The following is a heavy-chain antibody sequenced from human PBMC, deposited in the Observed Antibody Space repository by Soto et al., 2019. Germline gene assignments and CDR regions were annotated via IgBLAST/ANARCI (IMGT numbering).Heavy chain of an antibody. Sequence: GASVKVSCKASGYTFTSYYMHWVRQAPGQGLEWMGIINPSGGSTSYAQKFQGRVTMTRDTSTSTVYMELSSLRSEDTVVYYCAREQAYYYDSSGYSAYNWFDPWGQGTLVTVSS. D-gene: IGHD3-22*01. CDR2: INPSGGST. CDR1: GYTFTSYY. CDR3: AREQAYYYDSSGYSAYNWFDP. J-gene: IGHJ5*02. V-gene: IGHV1-46*01.